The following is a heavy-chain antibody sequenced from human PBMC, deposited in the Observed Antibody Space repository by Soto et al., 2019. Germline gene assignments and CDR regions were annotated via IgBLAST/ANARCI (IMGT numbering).Heavy chain of an antibody. CDR3: AKEPILVVPEESYFDF. CDR1: GFNFRDYS. D-gene: IGHD2-2*01. CDR2: IGRGSTTT. Sequence: EVQLVESGGGLVQPGGSLRLSCGGSGFNFRDYSMNWVSQAPGKGLEWVSYIGRGSTTTYYADSVKGRFTISRDDAKNSLDLQMTSLVDEDTAVYYCAKEPILVVPEESYFDFWGQGTLVTVSS. J-gene: IGHJ4*02. V-gene: IGHV3-48*02.